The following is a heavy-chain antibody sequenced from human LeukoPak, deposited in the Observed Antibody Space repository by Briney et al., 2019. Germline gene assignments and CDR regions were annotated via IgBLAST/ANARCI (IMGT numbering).Heavy chain of an antibody. J-gene: IGHJ4*02. CDR1: GYTFTSYY. V-gene: IGHV1-46*01. CDR2: INPSGGST. Sequence: ASVKVSCKASGYTFTSYYMHWVRQAPGQGLEWMGIINPSGGSTSYAQKFQGRVTMTRDTSTSTVYMELSSLRSEDTAVYYCARSAPRFYDSSGYYYQYWGQGTLVTVSS. CDR3: ARSAPRFYDSSGYYYQY. D-gene: IGHD3-22*01.